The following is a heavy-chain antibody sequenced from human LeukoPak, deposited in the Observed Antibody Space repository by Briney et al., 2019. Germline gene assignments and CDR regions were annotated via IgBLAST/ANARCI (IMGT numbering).Heavy chain of an antibody. V-gene: IGHV3-7*01. CDR3: ARDPRSYSSGYDY. Sequence: GGSLRLPCAASGFTFSSYWMSWVRQAPGKGLEWVANIKQDGSEKYYVDSAKGRFTISRDNAKNSLYLQMNSLRAEDTAVYYCARDPRSYSSGYDYWGQGTLVTVSS. CDR2: IKQDGSEK. J-gene: IGHJ4*02. D-gene: IGHD6-19*01. CDR1: GFTFSSYW.